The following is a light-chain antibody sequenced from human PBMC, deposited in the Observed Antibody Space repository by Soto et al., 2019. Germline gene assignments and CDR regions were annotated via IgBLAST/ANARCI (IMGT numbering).Light chain of an antibody. CDR1: QFLSSY. Sequence: EIVLTQSPGTLSLSPGERATLSCRASQFLSSYLAWYQQKPGQPPRLLIYDTSNRVTGIPARFSGSRSGTAFTLTTSSLEPEDSAIYYYQQRNVRPPVTFGQGTRLEI. V-gene: IGKV3-11*01. CDR3: QQRNVRPPVT. CDR2: DTS. J-gene: IGKJ5*01.